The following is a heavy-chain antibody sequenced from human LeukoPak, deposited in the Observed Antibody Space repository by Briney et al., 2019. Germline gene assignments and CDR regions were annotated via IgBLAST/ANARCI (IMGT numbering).Heavy chain of an antibody. CDR2: ISGSGGST. Sequence: PGGSLRLSCAASGFTFSSYAMSWVRQAPGKGLEWVSAISGSGGSTYYADSVKGRFTSPRDNSNNTLYLQMNSLRAEDTAVYYCAKDRDASGYYVGPFDYWGQGTLVTVSS. J-gene: IGHJ4*02. V-gene: IGHV3-23*01. CDR3: AKDRDASGYYVGPFDY. CDR1: GFTFSSYA. D-gene: IGHD3-22*01.